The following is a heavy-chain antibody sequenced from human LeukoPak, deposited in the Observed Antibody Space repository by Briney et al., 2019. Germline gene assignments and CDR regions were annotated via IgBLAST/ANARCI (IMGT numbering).Heavy chain of an antibody. CDR2: IYSSGSA. J-gene: IGHJ5*02. CDR1: GDSIINHY. D-gene: IGHD6-19*01. CDR3: ARDVRYSSGWSTPES. V-gene: IGHV4-4*07. Sequence: SETLSLTCTVSGDSIINHYWSWIRQPAGKGLEWIGRIYSSGSANYSPSLKSRVSMSIDTSNNHFSLNLTSVTAADTALYFCARDVRYSSGWSTPESWGQGTLVTVSS.